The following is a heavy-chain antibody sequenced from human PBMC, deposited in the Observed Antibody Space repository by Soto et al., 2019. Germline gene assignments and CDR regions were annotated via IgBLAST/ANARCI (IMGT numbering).Heavy chain of an antibody. Sequence: GGSLRLSCAASGFTFSNYAMSWVRQAPGKGMEWVSLVSATAGTTYCTDSVKGRFTISTDNSRNTVYLQMNSLRADDSSVYYCARDRWAGGFDYWGQGTLVTVSS. J-gene: IGHJ4*02. CDR1: GFTFSNYA. V-gene: IGHV3-23*01. CDR2: VSATAGTT. CDR3: ARDRWAGGFDY. D-gene: IGHD1-26*01.